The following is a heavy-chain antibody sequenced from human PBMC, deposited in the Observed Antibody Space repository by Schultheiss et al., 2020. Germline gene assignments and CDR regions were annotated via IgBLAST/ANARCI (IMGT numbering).Heavy chain of an antibody. J-gene: IGHJ6*02. D-gene: IGHD6-19*01. V-gene: IGHV3-7*01. CDR1: GFTFSSYW. CDR3: ARDQKEEQWLVTYGMDV. CDR2: IKQDGSEK. Sequence: GGSLRLSCAASGFTFSSYWMSWVRQAPGKGLEWVANIKQDGSEKYYVDSVKGRFTISRDNAKNSLYLQMNSLRAEDTAVYYCARDQKEEQWLVTYGMDVWGQGTTVTVSS.